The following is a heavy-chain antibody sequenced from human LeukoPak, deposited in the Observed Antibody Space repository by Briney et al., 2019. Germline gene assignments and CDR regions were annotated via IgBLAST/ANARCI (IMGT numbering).Heavy chain of an antibody. CDR2: IKSKTDGGTT. J-gene: IGHJ3*02. CDR3: TTDPWPGGSSAGEKPDAFDI. CDR1: GFTFSNAW. D-gene: IGHD2-2*01. V-gene: IGHV3-15*01. Sequence: GGSLRLSCAASGFTFSNAWMSWVRQAPGKGLEWVGRIKSKTDGGTTDYAAPVKGRFTISRDDSKNTLYLQMNSLKTEDTAVYYCTTDPWPGGSSAGEKPDAFDIWGQGTMVTVSS.